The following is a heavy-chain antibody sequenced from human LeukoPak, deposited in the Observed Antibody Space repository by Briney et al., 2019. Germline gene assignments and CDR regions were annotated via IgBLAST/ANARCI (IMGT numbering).Heavy chain of an antibody. J-gene: IGHJ4*02. Sequence: GGSLRLSCAASGFIFDDYAMHWVRQAPGKGLEWVSGIYWNSGTISYADSVKGRFTISRDNAKNSLYLQMNSLRAEDTALYYCVKELKQWLGAIDYWGQGTRVTVSS. CDR2: IYWNSGTI. D-gene: IGHD6-19*01. V-gene: IGHV3-9*01. CDR3: VKELKQWLGAIDY. CDR1: GFIFDDYA.